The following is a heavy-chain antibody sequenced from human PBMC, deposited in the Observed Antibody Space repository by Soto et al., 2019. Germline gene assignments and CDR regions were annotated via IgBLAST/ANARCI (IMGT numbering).Heavy chain of an antibody. Sequence: SETLSLTCTVSGGSISSYDYYWSWIRQPPGKGLECIGYIYYSGSTYYNPSLKSRVTISVDTSKNQFSLKLSSVTAADTAVYDCARTLRRGPPFDDWGQGTLVTFSS. CDR3: ARTLRRGPPFDD. D-gene: IGHD3-10*01. CDR2: IYYSGST. CDR1: GGSISSYDYY. J-gene: IGHJ4*02. V-gene: IGHV4-30-4*01.